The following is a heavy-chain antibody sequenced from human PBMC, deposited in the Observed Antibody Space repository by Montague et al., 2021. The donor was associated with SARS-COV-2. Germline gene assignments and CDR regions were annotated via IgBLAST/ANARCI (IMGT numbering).Heavy chain of an antibody. CDR3: ARGSWHIVVVTAIRDGYYGMDV. D-gene: IGHD2-21*02. Sequence: SETLSLTCAVYGGSFSGYYWIWVRQPLPWGLELIGEINHSGSTNYNPSLKSRGTISVDTSKNQFSLKLSSVTAADTAVYDCARGSWHIVVVTAIRDGYYGMDVWGQGTTVTVSS. CDR2: INHSGST. CDR1: GGSFSGYY. J-gene: IGHJ6*02. V-gene: IGHV4-34*01.